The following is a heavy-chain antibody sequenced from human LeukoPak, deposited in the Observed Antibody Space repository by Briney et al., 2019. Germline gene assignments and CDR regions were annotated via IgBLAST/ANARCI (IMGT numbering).Heavy chain of an antibody. CDR3: AKGYSGWLDY. D-gene: IGHD6-19*01. Sequence: GGSLRLSCAASGFTFSSYGMHWVRQAPGKGLEWVAVISYDGSNKYYADSVKGRFTISRDNSKNTLYLQMNSLRAGDTAVYYCAKGYSGWLDYWGQGTLVTVSS. V-gene: IGHV3-30*18. J-gene: IGHJ4*02. CDR2: ISYDGSNK. CDR1: GFTFSSYG.